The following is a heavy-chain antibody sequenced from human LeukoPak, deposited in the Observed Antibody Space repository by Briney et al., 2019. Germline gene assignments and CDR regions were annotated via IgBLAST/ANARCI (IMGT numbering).Heavy chain of an antibody. Sequence: GESLRLSCAASGFTFSSYAMSWVRQAPGKGLEWVSAISGSGGSTYYADSVKGRFTISRDNSKNTLYLQMNSLRAEDTAVYYCAKWGPYYDFWSGYSNFDYWGQGTLVTVSS. CDR1: GFTFSSYA. CDR3: AKWGPYYDFWSGYSNFDY. D-gene: IGHD3-3*01. J-gene: IGHJ4*02. V-gene: IGHV3-23*01. CDR2: ISGSGGST.